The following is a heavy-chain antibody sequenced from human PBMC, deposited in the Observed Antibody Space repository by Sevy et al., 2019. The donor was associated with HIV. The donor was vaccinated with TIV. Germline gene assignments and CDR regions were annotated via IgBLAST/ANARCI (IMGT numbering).Heavy chain of an antibody. D-gene: IGHD2-21*01. CDR3: ASVRPCGGDCYFFDS. J-gene: IGHJ4*02. Sequence: ASVKVSCKASGGSLSNYGMNWVRQAPGQGLEWTGGIIPRVGLANYAQKFQDRVTITADESTSTVYIEVRRLTAEDTGVYYCASVRPCGGDCYFFDSWGQGTLLTVSS. CDR2: IIPRVGLA. CDR1: GGSLSNYG. V-gene: IGHV1-69*10.